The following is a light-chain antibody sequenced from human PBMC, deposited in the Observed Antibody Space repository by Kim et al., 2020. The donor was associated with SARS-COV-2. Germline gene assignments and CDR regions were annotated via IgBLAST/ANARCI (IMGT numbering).Light chain of an antibody. CDR1: QSVSSSY. V-gene: IGKV3-20*01. CDR2: GAS. J-gene: IGKJ1*01. CDR3: QQYGSSRGWT. Sequence: EIVLTQSPGTLSLSPGERATLSCRASQSVSSSYLAWYQQKPGQAPRLLIYGASSRATGIPDRFSGSGSGTDLTLTISRLEPEDFAVYYCQQYGSSRGWTFGQGTKVDIK.